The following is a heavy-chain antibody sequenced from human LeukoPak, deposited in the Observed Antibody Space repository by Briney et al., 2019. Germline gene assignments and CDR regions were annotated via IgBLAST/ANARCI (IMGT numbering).Heavy chain of an antibody. CDR2: ISGSGGST. Sequence: LPGGSLRLSCAASGFTFSSYAMSWVRQAPGKGLEWVSGISGSGGSTYYADSVKGRFTISRDNSKNTLYLQMNSLRAEDTAVYYCAKGGYDSSGYYHWFDPWGQGTLVTVSS. CDR3: AKGGYDSSGYYHWFDP. CDR1: GFTFSSYA. D-gene: IGHD3-22*01. V-gene: IGHV3-23*01. J-gene: IGHJ5*02.